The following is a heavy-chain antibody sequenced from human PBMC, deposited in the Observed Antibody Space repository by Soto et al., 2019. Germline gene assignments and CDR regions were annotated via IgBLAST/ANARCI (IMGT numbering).Heavy chain of an antibody. V-gene: IGHV6-1*01. CDR2: TYYRSKWYN. CDR1: GDSVSSNSAA. D-gene: IGHD1-7*01. CDR3: ARDLTGTTSKQTHYFDY. J-gene: IGHJ4*02. Sequence: SQTLSLTCAISGDSVSSNSAAWNWIRQSPSRGLEWLGRTYYRSKWYNDYAVSVKSRITINPDTSKNQFSLQPNSVTPEDTAVYYCARDLTGTTSKQTHYFDYWGQGTLVTVSS.